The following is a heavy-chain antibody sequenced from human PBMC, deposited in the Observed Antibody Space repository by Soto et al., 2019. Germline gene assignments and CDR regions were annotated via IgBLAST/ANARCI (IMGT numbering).Heavy chain of an antibody. D-gene: IGHD3-10*01. V-gene: IGHV3-30-3*01. J-gene: IGHJ4*02. CDR1: GFTFSSHS. Sequence: QVQLVESGGGVVRPGMSLRLSCAASGFTFSSHSIQWVRQAPGKGLEWVAVISYEGNIKYYADSVRGRFTISRDNSKNTLYLQMNSLRPEDTAVYYCAREWSTSGDLDYWGQGTLVIVSS. CDR2: ISYEGNIK. CDR3: AREWSTSGDLDY.